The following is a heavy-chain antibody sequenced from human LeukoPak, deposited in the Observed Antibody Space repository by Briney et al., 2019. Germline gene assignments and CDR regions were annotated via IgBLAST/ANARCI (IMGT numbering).Heavy chain of an antibody. CDR3: AKGTYYYDSSGYYYEDY. V-gene: IGHV1-8*01. Sequence: GASVKVSCKASGCTFTSYDINWVRQATGQGLEWMGWMNPNSGNTGYAQKFQGRVTMTRNTSISTAYMELSSLRAEDTALYYCAKGTYYYDSSGYYYEDYWGQGTLVTVSS. D-gene: IGHD3-22*01. CDR2: MNPNSGNT. J-gene: IGHJ4*02. CDR1: GCTFTSYD.